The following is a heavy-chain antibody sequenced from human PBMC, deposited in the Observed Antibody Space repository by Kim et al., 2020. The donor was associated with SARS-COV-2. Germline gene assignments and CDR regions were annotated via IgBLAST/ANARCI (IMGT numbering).Heavy chain of an antibody. CDR2: LSASGATT. V-gene: IGHV3-23*01. D-gene: IGHD3-16*01. J-gene: IGHJ1*01. CDR3: AKNPHHCGNLGESLT. CDR1: GFTFRDYA. Sequence: GGSLRLSCVASGFTFRDYAMTWVRQAPGKGLEWVSDLSASGATTYYADSVKGRFTISRDNSKNTLYLQMNGLRVEDTALYYCAKNPHHCGNLGESLTWG.